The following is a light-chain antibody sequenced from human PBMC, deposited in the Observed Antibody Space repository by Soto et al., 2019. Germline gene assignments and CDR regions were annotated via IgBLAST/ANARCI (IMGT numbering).Light chain of an antibody. J-gene: IGKJ4*01. CDR1: QSVSSY. Sequence: EIVLTQSPATLSLSPGERATLSCRASQSVSSYLAWYQQKPGQPPRLLIYDASNRATGIPPRFSGSGSGTDFTLTISSLEPEDFAVYYCQQRSNWLTFGGGTKVEIK. CDR3: QQRSNWLT. CDR2: DAS. V-gene: IGKV3-11*01.